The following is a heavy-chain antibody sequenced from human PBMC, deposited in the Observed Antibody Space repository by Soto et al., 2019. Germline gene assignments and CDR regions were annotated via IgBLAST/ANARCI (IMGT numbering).Heavy chain of an antibody. V-gene: IGHV4-30-2*01. CDR3: ARLRCSGGSCYLLDN. Sequence: SETLSLTCAVSGGSISSGGYSWSWIRQPPGKGLEWIGYIYHSGSTYYNPSLKSRVTISVDRSKNQFSLKLSSVTAADTAVYYCARLRCSGGSCYLLDNWGQGTLVTVS. CDR1: GGSISSGGYS. D-gene: IGHD2-15*01. J-gene: IGHJ4*02. CDR2: IYHSGST.